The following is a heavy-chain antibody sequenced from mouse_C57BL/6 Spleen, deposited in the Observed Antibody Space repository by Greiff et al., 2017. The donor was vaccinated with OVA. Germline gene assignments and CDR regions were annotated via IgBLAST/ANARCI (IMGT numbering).Heavy chain of an antibody. D-gene: IGHD2-3*01. Sequence: VQLQLSGPELVKPGASVKISCKASGYAFSSSWMNWVKQRPGKGLEWIGRIYPGDGDTNYNGKFKGKATLTADKSSSTAYMQLSSLTSEDSAVYFCAYYDGYYVPFAYWGQGTLVTVSA. CDR3: AYYDGYYVPFAY. CDR2: IYPGDGDT. V-gene: IGHV1-82*01. CDR1: GYAFSSSW. J-gene: IGHJ3*01.